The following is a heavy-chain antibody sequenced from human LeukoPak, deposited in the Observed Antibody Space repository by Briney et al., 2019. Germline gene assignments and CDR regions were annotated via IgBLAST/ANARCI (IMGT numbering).Heavy chain of an antibody. Sequence: AGGSLRLSCAASGFTFSDYYMSWIGQAPGKGLEWVSSISSSSSYIYYADSVKGRFTISRDNAKNSLYLQMNSLRAEDTAVYYCARRIVGALDWGQGTLVTVSS. V-gene: IGHV3-11*06. D-gene: IGHD1-26*01. CDR2: ISSSSSYI. J-gene: IGHJ4*02. CDR1: GFTFSDYY. CDR3: ARRIVGALD.